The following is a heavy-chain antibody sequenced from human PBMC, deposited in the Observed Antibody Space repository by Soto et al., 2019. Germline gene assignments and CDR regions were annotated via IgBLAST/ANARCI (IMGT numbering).Heavy chain of an antibody. CDR2: IYYSGNT. V-gene: IGHV4-30-4*01. CDR3: ARVSTQQRWFDP. Sequence: SETLSLTCTVSGGSTSSGDYYWSCIRQPPGKGLEWIGYIYYSGNTYYNPSLKSRVTISVDTSKNQFSLKLSSVTAADTAVYSCARVSTQQRWFDPWGQGTLVTVSS. CDR1: GGSTSSGDYY. J-gene: IGHJ5*02. D-gene: IGHD1-1*01.